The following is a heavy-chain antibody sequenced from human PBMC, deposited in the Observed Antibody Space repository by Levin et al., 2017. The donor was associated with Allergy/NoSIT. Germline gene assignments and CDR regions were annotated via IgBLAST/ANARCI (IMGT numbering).Heavy chain of an antibody. Sequence: PGGSLRLSCAASGFTFSSYSMNWVRQAPGKGLEWVSYISSSSSTIYYADSVKGRFTISRDNAKNSLYLQMNSLRDEDTAVYYCASHRHDFWSGYEYYFDYWGQGTLVTVSS. CDR1: GFTFSSYS. D-gene: IGHD3-3*01. V-gene: IGHV3-48*02. CDR2: ISSSSSTI. CDR3: ASHRHDFWSGYEYYFDY. J-gene: IGHJ4*02.